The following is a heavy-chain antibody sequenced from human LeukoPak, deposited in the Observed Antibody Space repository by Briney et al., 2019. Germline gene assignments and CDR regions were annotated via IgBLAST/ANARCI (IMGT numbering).Heavy chain of an antibody. J-gene: IGHJ3*02. CDR1: GFTFSSYN. Sequence: GGSLRLSCAASGFTFSSYNMNWVRQAPGKGLEWVSYISSGSSTIYYADSVKGRLTISRDNSKNTLYLQMNSLRAEDTAVYFCAKDPRSMIQAFDIWGQGTMVTVSS. CDR3: AKDPRSMIQAFDI. CDR2: ISSGSSTI. V-gene: IGHV3-48*01. D-gene: IGHD3-22*01.